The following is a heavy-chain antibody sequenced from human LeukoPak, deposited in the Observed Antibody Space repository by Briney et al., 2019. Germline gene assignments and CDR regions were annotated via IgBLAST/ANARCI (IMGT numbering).Heavy chain of an antibody. Sequence: TGGSLRLSCAVSGITLSSYAMSWVRQAPGKGLEWVSAISGSGGSTYYADSVKGRFTISRDNSKNTLYLQMNSLRAEDTAVYYCAKEGYCSGGSCYMSSFYWGQGTLVTVSS. CDR3: AKEGYCSGGSCYMSSFY. D-gene: IGHD2-15*01. V-gene: IGHV3-23*01. J-gene: IGHJ4*02. CDR2: ISGSGGST. CDR1: GITLSSYA.